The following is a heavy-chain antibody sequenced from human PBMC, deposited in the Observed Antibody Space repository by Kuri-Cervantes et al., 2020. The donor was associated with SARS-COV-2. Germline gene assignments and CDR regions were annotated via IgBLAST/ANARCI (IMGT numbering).Heavy chain of an antibody. CDR1: GFTFSSYA. J-gene: IGHJ4*02. CDR2: ISYDGSNK. Sequence: GESLKISCAASGFTFSSYAMHWVRQAPGKGLEWVAVISYDGSNKYYADSVKGRFTISRDNSKNTLYLQMNSLRAEDTAVYYCARDLRYCTNGVCLLWEGYFDYWGQGTLVTVSS. V-gene: IGHV3-30-3*01. D-gene: IGHD2-8*01. CDR3: ARDLRYCTNGVCLLWEGYFDY.